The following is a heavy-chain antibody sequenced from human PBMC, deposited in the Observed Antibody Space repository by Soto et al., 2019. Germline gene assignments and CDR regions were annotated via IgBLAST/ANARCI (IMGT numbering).Heavy chain of an antibody. V-gene: IGHV3-30-3*01. J-gene: IGHJ6*02. CDR1: GFTFSSYA. Sequence: QVQLVESGGGVVQPGRSLRLSCAASGFTFSSYAMHWVRQAPGKGLEWVAVISYDGSNKYYADSVKGRFTISRDNSKNTLYLQMNSLRAEDTAVYYCARRPYSSSWYKGLDYYYGMDVWGQGTTVTVSS. CDR3: ARRPYSSSWYKGLDYYYGMDV. D-gene: IGHD6-13*01. CDR2: ISYDGSNK.